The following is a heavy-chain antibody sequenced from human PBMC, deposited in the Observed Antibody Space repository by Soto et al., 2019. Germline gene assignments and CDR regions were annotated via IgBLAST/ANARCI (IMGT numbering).Heavy chain of an antibody. V-gene: IGHV4-39*01. D-gene: IGHD3-22*01. CDR1: GGSISSSSYY. CDR2: IYYSGST. Sequence: QLQLQESGPGLVKPSETLSLTCTVSGGSISSSSYYWGWIRQPPGKGLEWIWSIYYSGSTYYNPSLKSRVTISVDTSKNQISLKLSSVTAADTAVYYCARRLYYDSSGFEGGGMDVWGQGTTVTVSS. J-gene: IGHJ6*02. CDR3: ARRLYYDSSGFEGGGMDV.